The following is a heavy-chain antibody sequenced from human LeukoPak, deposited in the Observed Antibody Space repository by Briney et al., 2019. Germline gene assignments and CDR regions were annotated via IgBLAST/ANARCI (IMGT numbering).Heavy chain of an antibody. V-gene: IGHV1-18*01. CDR2: ISAYNGNT. J-gene: IGHJ6*02. D-gene: IGHD6-13*01. CDR3: ARGAREQQPDYYYGLDV. CDR1: GNTFTNYG. Sequence: VSVKVSCKASGNTFTNYGFSWVRQAPGQGLEWMGWISAYNGNTNYTQKLQGRVTMTTDAPTSTAYMELRSLRSDDTAVYYCARGAREQQPDYYYGLDVWGQGTTDTVSS.